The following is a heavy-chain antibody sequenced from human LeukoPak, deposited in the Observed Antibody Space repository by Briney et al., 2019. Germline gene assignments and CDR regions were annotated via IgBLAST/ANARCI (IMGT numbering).Heavy chain of an antibody. J-gene: IGHJ4*02. CDR2: ISSGGSNK. V-gene: IGHV3-30-3*01. CDR3: ARAGRADGDYHYFEY. CDR1: RFTFSSYA. D-gene: IGHD4-17*01. Sequence: GGSLRLSCAASRFTFSSYAMHWVRQAPGKGLEWVAVISSGGSNKYYADSVRGRLTISRDDSKNTLYLQMNSLRAEDTAVYYCARAGRADGDYHYFEYWGQGTLVTVSS.